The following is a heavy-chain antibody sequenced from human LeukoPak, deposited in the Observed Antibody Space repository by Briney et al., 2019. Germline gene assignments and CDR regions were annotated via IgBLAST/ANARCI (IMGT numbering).Heavy chain of an antibody. CDR1: GGSISSYY. D-gene: IGHD2-15*01. Sequence: SETLSLTCTVSGGSISSYYWGWIRQPPGKGLEWIGSIYYSGSTYYNPSLKSRVTISVDTSKNQFSLKLSSVTAADTAVYYCARDGPYCSGGSCYSSDYWGQGTLVTVSS. CDR3: ARDGPYCSGGSCYSSDY. V-gene: IGHV4-39*07. CDR2: IYYSGST. J-gene: IGHJ4*02.